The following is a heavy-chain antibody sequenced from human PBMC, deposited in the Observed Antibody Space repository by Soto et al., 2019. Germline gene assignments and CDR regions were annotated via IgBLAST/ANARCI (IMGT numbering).Heavy chain of an antibody. CDR1: HGSITSGDYF. V-gene: IGHV4-39*01. D-gene: IGHD2-15*01. CDR3: ASVVVGATRQTGSDH. CDR2: VHSSGGT. J-gene: IGHJ4*02. Sequence: LETLSLTCTVSHGSITSGDYFWAWIRQPPGKGLEFIGSVHSSGGTYYSPSLKSRASISIDKSKNQFSLKLTSVNAGDTAVYFCASVVVGATRQTGSDHWGQGTLVTVSS.